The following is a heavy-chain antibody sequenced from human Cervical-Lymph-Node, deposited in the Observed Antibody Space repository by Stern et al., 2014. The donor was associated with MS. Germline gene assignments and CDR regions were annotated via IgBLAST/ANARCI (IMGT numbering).Heavy chain of an antibody. CDR2: ISYDGSNK. J-gene: IGHJ6*02. D-gene: IGHD2-15*01. Sequence: MQLVESGGGVVQPGRSLRLSCAASGFTFSSYGMHWVRQAPGKGLEGVAGISYDGSNKYYADSVKGRFTISRDNSKNTLYLQMNSLRAEDTAVYYCARRLGYCSGGSCRHYYYGMDVWGQGTTVTVSS. CDR1: GFTFSSYG. V-gene: IGHV3-30*03. CDR3: ARRLGYCSGGSCRHYYYGMDV.